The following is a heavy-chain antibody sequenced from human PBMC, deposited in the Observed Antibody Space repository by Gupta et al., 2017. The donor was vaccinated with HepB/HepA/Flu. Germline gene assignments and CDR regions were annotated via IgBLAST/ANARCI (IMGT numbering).Heavy chain of an antibody. CDR2: INPIGDGT. V-gene: IGHV1-46*01. CDR3: ARGRVPTTKSGWLDP. J-gene: IGHJ5*02. Sequence: QVQLLQSGPEVKPPGASVKISCKAPHDTFPSHYIHWVRQAPGQGLEWLGVINPIGDGTNYAQKFRGRVTLTRDTSTSSFYMEFTSLRSEDTAVYYCARGRVPTTKSGWLDPWGQGTLVTVSS. CDR1: HDTFPSHY. D-gene: IGHD1-26*01.